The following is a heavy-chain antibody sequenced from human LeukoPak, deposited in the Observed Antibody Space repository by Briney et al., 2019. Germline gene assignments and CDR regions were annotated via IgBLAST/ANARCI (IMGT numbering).Heavy chain of an antibody. CDR2: ISWNSGSI. CDR1: GSTFVDYA. J-gene: IGHJ4*02. D-gene: IGHD3-9*01. Sequence: GGSLRLSCAASGSTFVDYAMHGVRQAPGKGLEWVSGISWNSGSIGYADSVKGRFTISRDNAKNSLYLQMNSLRAEDTALYYCAKVGDILTGSFFDYWGQGTLVTVSS. CDR3: AKVGDILTGSFFDY. V-gene: IGHV3-9*01.